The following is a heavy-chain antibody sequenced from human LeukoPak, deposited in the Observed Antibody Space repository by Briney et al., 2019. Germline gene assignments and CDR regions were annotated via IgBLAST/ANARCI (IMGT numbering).Heavy chain of an antibody. J-gene: IGHJ4*02. V-gene: IGHV3-23*01. CDR1: GFTFTSYA. CDR3: ARDRRDGLDY. Sequence: GGSLRLSCAASGFTFTSYAMSWVRQAPGKGREWVSPINGRGGSTNYADSVKGRFKISRDNSKITLYMKMKSLRAEDTAVYCCARDRRDGLDYWGQGTLVTVSS. D-gene: IGHD5-24*01. CDR2: INGRGGST.